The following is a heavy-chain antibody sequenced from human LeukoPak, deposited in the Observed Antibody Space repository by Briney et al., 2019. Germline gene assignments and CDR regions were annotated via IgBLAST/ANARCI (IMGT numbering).Heavy chain of an antibody. CDR1: GFTFSSYE. V-gene: IGHV3-48*03. D-gene: IGHD4-17*01. CDR3: ARDGDYGDYPDY. Sequence: GGSLRLSCAASGFTFSSYEMNWVRQAPGKGLEWVSYISSSGSTIYYADSVKGRFTISRDNAKNSLYLQMNSLRAEDTAAYYCARDGDYGDYPDYWGQGTLVTVSS. J-gene: IGHJ4*02. CDR2: ISSSGSTI.